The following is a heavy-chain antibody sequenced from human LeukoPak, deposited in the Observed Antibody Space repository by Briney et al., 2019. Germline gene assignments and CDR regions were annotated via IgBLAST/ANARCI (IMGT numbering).Heavy chain of an antibody. CDR3: ARRWAGRLYYGSGSAYDY. D-gene: IGHD3-10*01. J-gene: IGHJ4*02. V-gene: IGHV4-34*01. CDR1: GGSFSGYY. CDR2: INHSGST. Sequence: NPSETLSLTCAVYGGSFSGYYWSWIRQPPGKGLEWIGEINHSGSTNYNPSLKSRVTISVDTSKNQFSLKLSSVTAADTAVYYCARRWAGRLYYGSGSAYDYWGQGTLVTVSS.